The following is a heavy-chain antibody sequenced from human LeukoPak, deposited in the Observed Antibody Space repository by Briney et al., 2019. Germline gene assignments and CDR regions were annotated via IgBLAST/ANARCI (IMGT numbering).Heavy chain of an antibody. CDR1: GFTFDDYA. V-gene: IGHV3-9*01. J-gene: IGHJ4*02. D-gene: IGHD5-12*01. Sequence: GGSLRLSCAASGFTFDDYAMHWVRQAPGKGLEWVSGISWNSGSIGYADSVKGRFTISRDNAKNSLYLQMNSLRAEDTALYYCAKGSGYDRDFDYWGQGTLVTVSS. CDR2: ISWNSGSI. CDR3: AKGSGYDRDFDY.